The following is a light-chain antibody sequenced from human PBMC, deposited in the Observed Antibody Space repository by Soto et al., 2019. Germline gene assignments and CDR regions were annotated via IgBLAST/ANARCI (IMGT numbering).Light chain of an antibody. Sequence: AIQLTQSPSSLSASVGDRVTITCRASQGVSSSLAWYQQKPGTAPKLLIYDASDLETGVPSRFSVSGSGTGFTLTISSLQPEDFATYYCQQFYNYPLTFGQGTRLEIK. V-gene: IGKV1D-13*01. CDR2: DAS. CDR3: QQFYNYPLT. J-gene: IGKJ5*01. CDR1: QGVSSS.